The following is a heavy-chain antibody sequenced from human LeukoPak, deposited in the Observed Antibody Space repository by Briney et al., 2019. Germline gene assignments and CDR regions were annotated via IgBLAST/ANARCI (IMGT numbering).Heavy chain of an antibody. Sequence: SETLSLTCTVSGGSVSNKYWSWIRQPPGKGLEWIGYTYYSGNTNYNPSLKSRVTILVDTSKNQVSLKLSSVTAADTAAYFCARDWGVGGRPGYMDVWGKGTTVTVSS. J-gene: IGHJ6*03. D-gene: IGHD6-6*01. CDR1: GGSVSNKY. CDR2: TYYSGNT. V-gene: IGHV4-59*02. CDR3: ARDWGVGGRPGYMDV.